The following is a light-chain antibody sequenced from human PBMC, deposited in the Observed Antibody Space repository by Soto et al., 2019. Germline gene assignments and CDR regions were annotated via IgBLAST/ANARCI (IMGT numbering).Light chain of an antibody. Sequence: IVVTQSPLSLSVTPGEPASISCRSSQNLLHIDGYNYLDWYLQKPGQSPQLLIFLGSYRASGVPDRFSGSGSGTDFTLRISGVEAEDVGTYYCMQALQSLTFGQGTRLEIK. CDR1: QNLLHIDGYNY. V-gene: IGKV2-28*01. CDR3: MQALQSLT. J-gene: IGKJ5*01. CDR2: LGS.